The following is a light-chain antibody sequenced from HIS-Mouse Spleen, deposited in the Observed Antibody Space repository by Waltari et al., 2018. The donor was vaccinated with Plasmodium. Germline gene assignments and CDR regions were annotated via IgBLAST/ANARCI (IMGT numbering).Light chain of an antibody. Sequence: DIQMTQSPSSLSASVGDRVTITYRASQSISSDLHCYLQKPGKAHNLLIYSASSLQSGVPSRFSGSGSGTDFSLTISSLQPEDFATYYCQQNYNTWTFGQWTKVEIK. J-gene: IGKJ1*01. V-gene: IGKV1-39*01. CDR1: QSISSD. CDR3: QQNYNTWT. CDR2: SAS.